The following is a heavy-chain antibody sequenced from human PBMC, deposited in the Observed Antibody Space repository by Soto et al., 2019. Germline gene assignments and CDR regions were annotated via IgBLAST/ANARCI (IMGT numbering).Heavy chain of an antibody. J-gene: IGHJ6*02. CDR3: AKGGTAMVHFYHGLDV. CDR1: GFTFDDYA. CDR2: ISWNGRNI. Sequence: EVQMVESGGDLLQPGKALRLSCAASGFTFDDYAMHWVRQAPGKGLEWISGISWNGRNIGYADSVTGRFTISRDNAGKSVYLQMDYLRPDDTAFYYCAKGGTAMVHFYHGLDVWGQGTTVTVSS. D-gene: IGHD5-18*01. V-gene: IGHV3-9*01.